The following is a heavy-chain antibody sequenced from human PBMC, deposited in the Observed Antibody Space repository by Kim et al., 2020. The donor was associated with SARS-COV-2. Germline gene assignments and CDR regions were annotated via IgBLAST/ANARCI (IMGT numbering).Heavy chain of an antibody. D-gene: IGHD4-17*01. CDR3: ARDWGYTSAFSFNGDPFEN. J-gene: IGHJ4*02. CDR2: IWHDASKD. Sequence: GGSLRLSCIASGFNFRTYGMHWVRQAPGKGLEWVALIWHDASKDGYLDSVKGRFTISKDFSKNTLYLQMNGLRVEDTAIYYCARDWGYTSAFSFNGDPFENWGQGTLVTVSS. CDR1: GFNFRTYG. V-gene: IGHV3-33*01.